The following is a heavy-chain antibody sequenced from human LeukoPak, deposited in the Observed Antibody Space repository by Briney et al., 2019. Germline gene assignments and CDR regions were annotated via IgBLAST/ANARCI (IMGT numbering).Heavy chain of an antibody. CDR1: GFKFDDYA. V-gene: IGHV3-43*02. CDR3: AKDLPNTGWTS. CDR2: ITGDGGNT. Sequence: GGSLRLSCAASGFKFDDYATHWVRQVPGKGLEWASFITGDGGNTYYADSVKGRFTISRDNSKNSLYLQMNSLRAEDTALYYCAKDLPNTGWTSWGQGTLVTVSS. D-gene: IGHD2-8*02. J-gene: IGHJ4*02.